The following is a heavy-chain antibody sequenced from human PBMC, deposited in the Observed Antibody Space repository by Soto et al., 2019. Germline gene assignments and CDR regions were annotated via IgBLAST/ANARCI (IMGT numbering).Heavy chain of an antibody. CDR1: GGTFSSYA. Sequence: GASVKVSCKASGGTFSSYAISWVRQAPGQGLEWMGGIIPIFGTANYAQKFQGRVTITADESTSTAYMELSSLRSEDTAVYYCARDLTGRDGYNSFDYWGQGTLVTVSS. V-gene: IGHV1-69*13. CDR3: ARDLTGRDGYNSFDY. D-gene: IGHD5-12*01. J-gene: IGHJ4*02. CDR2: IIPIFGTA.